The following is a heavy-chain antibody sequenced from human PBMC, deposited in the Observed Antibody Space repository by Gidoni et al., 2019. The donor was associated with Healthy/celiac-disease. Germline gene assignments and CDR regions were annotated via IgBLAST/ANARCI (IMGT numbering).Heavy chain of an antibody. Sequence: QLQPLESGGGVVQPGRSLRPSLAASGCTVSNICMHWVRQAPGKGLEWVAVISYDGSNKYYADSVKGRFTISRDNSKNTLYLQMNSLRAEDTAVYYCARTPWGSLGILEWTFDYWGQGTLVTVSS. CDR1: GCTVSNIC. J-gene: IGHJ4*02. CDR3: ARTPWGSLGILEWTFDY. V-gene: IGHV3-30*03. CDR2: ISYDGSNK. D-gene: IGHD3-3*01.